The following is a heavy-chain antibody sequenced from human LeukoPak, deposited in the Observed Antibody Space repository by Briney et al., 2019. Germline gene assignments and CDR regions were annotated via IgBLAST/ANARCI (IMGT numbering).Heavy chain of an antibody. D-gene: IGHD4-11*01. Sequence: SVKVSCKASGGTFSSYAISWVRQAPGQGLEWMGRIIPILGIANYTQRFQGRVTITADKSTSTAYMELSSLRSEDTAVYYCARDDYSNYGWFDYWGQGTLVTVSS. J-gene: IGHJ4*02. CDR1: GGTFSSYA. V-gene: IGHV1-69*04. CDR2: IIPILGIA. CDR3: ARDDYSNYGWFDY.